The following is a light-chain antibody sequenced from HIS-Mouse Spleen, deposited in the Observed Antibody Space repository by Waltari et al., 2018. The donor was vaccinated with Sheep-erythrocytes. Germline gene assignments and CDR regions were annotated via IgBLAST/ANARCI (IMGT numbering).Light chain of an antibody. V-gene: IGLV2-23*01. J-gene: IGLJ1*01. CDR3: CSYAGSSTFV. CDR2: EGS. Sequence: QSALTQPRSVSGSPGQSVTISCTGTSGDVGGYNSVSWYQQNPGKAPKLMIYEGSKRHSGVSNRFSGSKSGNTASLTISGLQAEDEADYYCCSYAGSSTFVFGTGTKVTVL. CDR1: SGDVGGYNS.